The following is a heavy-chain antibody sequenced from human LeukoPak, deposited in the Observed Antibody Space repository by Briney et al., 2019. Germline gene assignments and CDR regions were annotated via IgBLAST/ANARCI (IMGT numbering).Heavy chain of an antibody. D-gene: IGHD6-13*01. CDR2: INPNSGGT. J-gene: IGHJ5*02. V-gene: IGHV1-2*02. CDR3: ARARQQLVWANWFDP. CDR1: GYTFTGYY. Sequence: ASVKVSFKASGYTFTGYYMHWVRQAPGQGLEWMGWINPNSGGTNYAQKFQGRVTMTTETSTSTAYMELRSLRSDDTAVYYCARARQQLVWANWFDPWGQGTLVTVSS.